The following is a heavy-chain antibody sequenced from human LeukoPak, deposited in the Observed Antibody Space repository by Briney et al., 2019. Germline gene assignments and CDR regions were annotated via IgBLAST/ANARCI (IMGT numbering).Heavy chain of an antibody. J-gene: IGHJ4*02. CDR1: GFTFSNYG. D-gene: IGHD3-9*01. V-gene: IGHV3-33*06. Sequence: GGSLRLSCAASGFTFSNYGMHWVRQAPGKGLEWVAVIWYDGSNKYYADSVKGRFTISRDNPKNTLYLQMNSLRAEDTAMYYCAKGFRYFDWLLQEWGQGTLVTVSS. CDR3: AKGFRYFDWLLQE. CDR2: IWYDGSNK.